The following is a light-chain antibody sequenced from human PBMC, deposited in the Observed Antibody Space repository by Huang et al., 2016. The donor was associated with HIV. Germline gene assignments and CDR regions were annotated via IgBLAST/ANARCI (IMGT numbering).Light chain of an antibody. J-gene: IGKJ4*01. CDR2: GAS. V-gene: IGKV1-39*01. CDR1: QSISSH. CDR3: QQSYNTLT. Sequence: DIQMTQSPSSLSASVGDRVTITCRASQSISSHLNWYQQKPGKAPTVLIYGASNLEGGVPSRFSGSGSGTDFTLTISSLQPEDFATYYCQQSYNTLTFGGGTKVDIK.